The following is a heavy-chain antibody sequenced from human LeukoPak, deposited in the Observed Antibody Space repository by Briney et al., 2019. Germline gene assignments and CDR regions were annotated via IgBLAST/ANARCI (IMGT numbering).Heavy chain of an antibody. CDR1: GFTFSSYG. CDR3: AKDGRAYYYGSGSYSDY. Sequence: RGSLRLSCAASGFTFSSYGMHWVRQAPGKGPEWVAVISYDGSNKYYAESVKGRFTISRDNSKNTLYLQMNSLRAEDTAVYYCAKDGRAYYYGSGSYSDYWGQGTLVTVSS. V-gene: IGHV3-30*18. CDR2: ISYDGSNK. D-gene: IGHD3-10*01. J-gene: IGHJ4*02.